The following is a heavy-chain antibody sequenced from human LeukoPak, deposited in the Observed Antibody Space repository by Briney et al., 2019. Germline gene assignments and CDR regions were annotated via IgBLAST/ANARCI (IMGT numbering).Heavy chain of an antibody. J-gene: IGHJ4*02. Sequence: ASVKVSCKASGYTFTSYGISRVRQAPGQGLEWMGWISAYNGNTNYAQKLQGRVTMTTDTSTSTAYMELRSLRSDDTAVYYCARARTYYDILTGYSKPNFFDYWGQGTLVTVSS. V-gene: IGHV1-18*01. CDR3: ARARTYYDILTGYSKPNFFDY. CDR2: ISAYNGNT. D-gene: IGHD3-9*01. CDR1: GYTFTSYG.